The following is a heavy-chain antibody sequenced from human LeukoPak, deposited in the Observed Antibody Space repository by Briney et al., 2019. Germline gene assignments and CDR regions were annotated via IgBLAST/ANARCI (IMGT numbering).Heavy chain of an antibody. CDR1: GYSISSGYY. CDR3: ARTSRSRYGSGSYRRGEFDY. J-gene: IGHJ4*02. CDR2: IYHSGST. Sequence: SETLSLTCIVSGYSISSGYYWGWIRQPPGKGLEWIGSIYHSGSTYYNPSLKSRVTISVDTSKNQFSLKLSSVTAADTAVYYCARTSRSRYGSGSYRRGEFDYWGQGTLVTVSS. V-gene: IGHV4-38-2*02. D-gene: IGHD3-10*01.